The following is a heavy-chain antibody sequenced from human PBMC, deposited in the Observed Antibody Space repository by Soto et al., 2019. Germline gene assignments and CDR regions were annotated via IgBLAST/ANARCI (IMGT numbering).Heavy chain of an antibody. J-gene: IGHJ5*02. CDR1: GDSVSSNTAS. D-gene: IGHD5-12*01. V-gene: IGHV6-1*01. CDR2: TYFRSKWYN. CDR3: AKGDNLGPKTGYAFDP. Sequence: SQTLSLTCAISGDSVSSNTASWNWIRQSPSRGLEWLGRTYFRSKWYNDYDVSVKSRIIINPDTSNNQSSLQLNSVTPEDTAVYFCAKGDNLGPKTGYAFDPWGQGIMVTVSS.